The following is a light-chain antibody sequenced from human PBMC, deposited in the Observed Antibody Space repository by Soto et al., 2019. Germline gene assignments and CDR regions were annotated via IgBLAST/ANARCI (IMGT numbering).Light chain of an antibody. CDR1: SSNIGSNT. Sequence: QLVLTQPPSASGTPGQRVTISASGSSSNIGSNTVSWYQQVPGTAPKLLIYDNDERPSGVPGRFSGSKSGTSASLAISGLQSEDEADYYCATWDDSRNGYVFGPGTKLTVL. CDR3: ATWDDSRNGYV. J-gene: IGLJ1*01. V-gene: IGLV1-44*01. CDR2: DND.